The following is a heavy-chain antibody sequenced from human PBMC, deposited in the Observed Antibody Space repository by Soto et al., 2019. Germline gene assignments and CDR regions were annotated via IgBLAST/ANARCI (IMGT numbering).Heavy chain of an antibody. CDR3: ARGVSMAVSHLREQKKNWFDP. D-gene: IGHD4-17*01. Sequence: SETLSLTCAVYGGSFSGYYWSWIRQPPGKGLEWIGEINHSGSTNYNPSLKSRVTISVDTSKNQFSLKLSSVTAADTAVYYCARGVSMAVSHLREQKKNWFDPWGQGTLVTVSS. CDR1: GGSFSGYY. V-gene: IGHV4-34*01. J-gene: IGHJ5*02. CDR2: INHSGST.